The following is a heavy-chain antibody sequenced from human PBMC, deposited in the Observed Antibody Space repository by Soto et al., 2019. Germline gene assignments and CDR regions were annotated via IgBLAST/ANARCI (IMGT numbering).Heavy chain of an antibody. V-gene: IGHV6-1*01. Sequence: SQTLSLTCAISGDSVSSNNAAWNWIRQSPSRGLEWLGRTYYRSNWYTDYAVSVKSRISIDPDTSRNQFSLQLNSVIPEDSAVYYCARHHSDSFGMDVWGQGTTVTVSS. CDR2: TYYRSNWYT. CDR1: GDSVSSNNAA. CDR3: ARHHSDSFGMDV. D-gene: IGHD3-16*01. J-gene: IGHJ6*02.